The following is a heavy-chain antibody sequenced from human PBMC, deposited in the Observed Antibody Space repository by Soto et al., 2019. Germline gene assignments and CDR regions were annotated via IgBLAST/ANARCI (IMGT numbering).Heavy chain of an antibody. J-gene: IGHJ3*01. CDR1: GLPFSSFW. CDR2: ISRDGTTT. Sequence: DVQQVESGGGLIQPGGSLRLSCAASGLPFSSFWMHWVRQAPGKGLVWVARISRDGTTTTYADAVKGRFSISRDNAKNTQFLLMTNVTTDDTAVYYCVRGVGASSGAFDVWGQGTMVTVSS. CDR3: VRGVGASSGAFDV. V-gene: IGHV3-74*01. D-gene: IGHD1-26*01.